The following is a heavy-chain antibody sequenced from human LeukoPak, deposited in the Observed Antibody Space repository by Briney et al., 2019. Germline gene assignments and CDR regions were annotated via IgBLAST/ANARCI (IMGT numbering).Heavy chain of an antibody. D-gene: IGHD3-10*01. Sequence: QPGGSLRLSCTASGFTFGDYAMHWVRQAPGKGLEWVAVISYDGSNKYYADSVKGRFTISRDNSKNTLYLQMNSLIAEDTAVYYCAKDRGYWGQGTLVTVSS. CDR2: ISYDGSNK. CDR1: GFTFGDYA. V-gene: IGHV3-30-3*02. J-gene: IGHJ4*02. CDR3: AKDRGY.